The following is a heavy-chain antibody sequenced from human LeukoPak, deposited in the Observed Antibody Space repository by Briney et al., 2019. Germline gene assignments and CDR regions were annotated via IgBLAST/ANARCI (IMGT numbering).Heavy chain of an antibody. CDR2: ISSAGTSI. CDR3: VRDKLYNFWSGHYPFDY. Sequence: GGFLRLSCVASGFTFSSYEMNWVRQAPGKGLEWLSYISSAGTSIHYADSVKGRFTISRDNAKNSLYLQMNSLRAGDTAIYYCVRDKLYNFWSGHYPFDYWGQGTLVTVSS. J-gene: IGHJ4*02. D-gene: IGHD3-3*01. V-gene: IGHV3-48*03. CDR1: GFTFSSYE.